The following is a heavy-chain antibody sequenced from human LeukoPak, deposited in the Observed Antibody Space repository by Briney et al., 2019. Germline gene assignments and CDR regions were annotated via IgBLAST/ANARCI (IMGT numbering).Heavy chain of an antibody. V-gene: IGHV3-30*02. Sequence: PGGSLRLSCAASGFTFSSYGMHWVRQAPGKGLEWVAFIRYYGSNKYYADSVKGRFTISRDNSKNTLYLQMNSLRAEDTAVYYCAREVSYSAFDIWGQGTMVTVSS. J-gene: IGHJ3*02. CDR3: AREVSYSAFDI. CDR1: GFTFSSYG. CDR2: IRYYGSNK. D-gene: IGHD1-26*01.